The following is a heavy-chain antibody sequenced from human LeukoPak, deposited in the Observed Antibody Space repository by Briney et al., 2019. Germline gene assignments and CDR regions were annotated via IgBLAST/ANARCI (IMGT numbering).Heavy chain of an antibody. V-gene: IGHV4-61*01. J-gene: IGHJ4*02. CDR1: GGSVSSGSYY. CDR3: ASLDQGSYPAFDY. CDR2: IYYSGST. D-gene: IGHD1-26*01. Sequence: SQTLSLTCTVSGGSVSSGSYYWSWIRQPPGKGLEWIGYIYYSGSTNYNPSLKSRVTISVDTSKNQFSLKLSSVTAADTAVYYCASLDQGSYPAFDYWGQGTLVTVSS.